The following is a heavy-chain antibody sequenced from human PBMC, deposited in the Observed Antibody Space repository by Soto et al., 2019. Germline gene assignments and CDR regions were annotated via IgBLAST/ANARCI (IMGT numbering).Heavy chain of an antibody. D-gene: IGHD3-10*01. CDR2: INTGNGKT. CDR3: ARRVAYYFDA. V-gene: IGHV1-3*04. CDR1: GYAFTDYA. J-gene: IGHJ5*02. Sequence: VHLVQSGAEMRKPGASVKVSCETSGYAFTDYALHWVRQAPGHGLEWLAWINTGNGKTNSSQRFQGRLTLTRDPSAGTAYLELSSLRSEDTAVYYCARRVAYYFDAWGQGTLVTVAS.